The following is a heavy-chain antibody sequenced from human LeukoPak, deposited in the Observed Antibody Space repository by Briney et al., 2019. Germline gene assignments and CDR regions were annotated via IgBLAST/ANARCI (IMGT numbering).Heavy chain of an antibody. Sequence: SETLSLTCAVSGGSISSSNWWSWVRQPPGKGLEWIGEIYHSGSTNYNPSLKSRVTISVDKSKNQFSLKLSSVTAADTAVYYCASRVSYYGSGSYYYYYGIDVWGQGTTVTVSS. CDR3: ASRVSYYGSGSYYYYYGIDV. CDR2: IYHSGST. D-gene: IGHD3-10*01. CDR1: GGSISSSNW. V-gene: IGHV4-4*02. J-gene: IGHJ6*02.